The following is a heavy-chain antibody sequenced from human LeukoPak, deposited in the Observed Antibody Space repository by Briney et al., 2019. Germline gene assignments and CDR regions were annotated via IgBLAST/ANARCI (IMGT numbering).Heavy chain of an antibody. CDR3: AREDGGTHSSDY. J-gene: IGHJ4*02. D-gene: IGHD4-23*01. CDR2: IYYSGST. CDR1: GGSIISYY. V-gene: IGHV4-59*12. Sequence: PSETLSLTCTVSGGSIISYYWSWIRQPPGKGLEWIGYIYYSGSTNYNPSLKSRVTISVDTSRNQFSLELRSVTAADTAMYYCAREDGGTHSSDYWGQGTLVTVSS.